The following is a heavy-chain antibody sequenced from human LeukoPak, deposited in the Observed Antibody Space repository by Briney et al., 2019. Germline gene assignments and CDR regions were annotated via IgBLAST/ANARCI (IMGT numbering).Heavy chain of an antibody. J-gene: IGHJ4*02. CDR3: ARKGTVTTPFDY. V-gene: IGHV6-1*01. CDR2: TYYRSKWFS. D-gene: IGHD4-11*01. CDR1: GDSVSSDSAA. Sequence: HSQTLSLTCAISGDSVSSDSAAWNWIRQSPSRGFEWLGRTYYRSKWFSDYALSVKSRITINADTSKNQFSLQLSSVTPEDTAVYYCARKGTVTTPFDYWGQGILVTVSS.